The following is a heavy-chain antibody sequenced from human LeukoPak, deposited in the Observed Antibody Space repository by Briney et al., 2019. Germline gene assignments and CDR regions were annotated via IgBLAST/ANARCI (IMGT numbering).Heavy chain of an antibody. D-gene: IGHD3-3*01. CDR3: ARLDFALYSSTDV. Sequence: PGGSLRLSCAASGFTFDNYGMSWVRQAPGKGLEWVSGINWNGGCTGYVDSVKGRFTISRDNAKNSLYLQMNSLRADDTALYYCARLDFALYSSTDVWGKGTTVSASS. CDR1: GFTFDNYG. J-gene: IGHJ6*03. V-gene: IGHV3-20*04. CDR2: INWNGGCT.